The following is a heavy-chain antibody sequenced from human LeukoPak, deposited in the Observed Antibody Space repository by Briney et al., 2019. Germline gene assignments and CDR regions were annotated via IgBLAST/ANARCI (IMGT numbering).Heavy chain of an antibody. J-gene: IGHJ4*02. CDR1: GFTGCYMH. D-gene: IGHD3-3*02. CDR2: IYYSGST. CDR3: ARLEPDMTTILLALPI. Sequence: SETLSCTASGYGFTGCYMHMIWHRQPPGKGLEWIGYIYYSGSTNYNPSLNSRVTISGPASKNQSSLRLSCVTAADTAVYYYARLEPDMTTILLALPIWGRETLVTVSS. V-gene: IGHV4-59*02.